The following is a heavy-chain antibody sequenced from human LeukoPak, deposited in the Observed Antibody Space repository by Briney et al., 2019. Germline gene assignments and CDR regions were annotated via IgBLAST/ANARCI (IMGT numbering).Heavy chain of an antibody. CDR1: GFTFSCYA. J-gene: IGHJ4*02. CDR2: ISGSGGST. Sequence: PGGSLRLSCAASGFTFSCYAMSWVRQAPGKGLEWVSAISGSGGSTYYADSVKGRFTISRDNSKNTLYLQMNSLRAEDTAVYYCARSMTYYYDSSHQYYFDYWGQGTLVTVSS. D-gene: IGHD3-22*01. CDR3: ARSMTYYYDSSHQYYFDY. V-gene: IGHV3-23*01.